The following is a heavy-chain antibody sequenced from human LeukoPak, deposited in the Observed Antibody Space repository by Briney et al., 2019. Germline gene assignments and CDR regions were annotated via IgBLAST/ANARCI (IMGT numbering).Heavy chain of an antibody. V-gene: IGHV3-23*01. J-gene: IGHJ4*02. CDR1: GFTFSSYT. Sequence: GGSLRLSCAASGFTFSSYTMSWVRQAPGNGLEWVSAISGSVGSTYYADSVKGRFTIARDNSKNTLYLKMNSLRAEDTAVYYCAKPHRYTSDLDYWGQGTLVTVSS. D-gene: IGHD3-16*02. CDR2: ISGSVGST. CDR3: AKPHRYTSDLDY.